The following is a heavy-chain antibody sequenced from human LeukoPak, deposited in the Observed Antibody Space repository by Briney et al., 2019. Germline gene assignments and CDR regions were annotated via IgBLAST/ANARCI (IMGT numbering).Heavy chain of an antibody. D-gene: IGHD3-3*01. V-gene: IGHV4-34*01. CDR1: GGSFSGHS. J-gene: IGHJ5*02. CDR2: ISHTGGI. CDR3: ARAVGFLEWFDP. Sequence: SETLSLTCAVYGGSFSGHSWSWIRQAPGKGLEWIGEISHTGGINYNPSLKSRVTISADTSKNQFSLKLSSVTAADTAVYYCARAVGFLEWFDPWGQGTLVTVSS.